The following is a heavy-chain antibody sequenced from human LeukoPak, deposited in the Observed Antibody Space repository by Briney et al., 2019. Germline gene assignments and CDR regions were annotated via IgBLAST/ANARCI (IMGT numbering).Heavy chain of an antibody. CDR2: IWYDGSNK. J-gene: IGHJ6*02. CDR3: AGDYGEYYYGMDV. CDR1: GFTSSSYG. V-gene: IGHV3-33*01. Sequence: QPGRSLRLSCSASGFTSSSYGMHWVRQAPGKGLEWVAVIWYDGSNKYYADSVKGRFTISRDNSKNTLYLQMNSLRAEDTAVYYCAGDYGEYYYGMDVWGQGTTVTVSS. D-gene: IGHD4-17*01.